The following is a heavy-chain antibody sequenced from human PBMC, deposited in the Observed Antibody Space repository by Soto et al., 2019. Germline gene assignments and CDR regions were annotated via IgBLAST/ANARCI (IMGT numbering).Heavy chain of an antibody. CDR1: GYTFTSYY. V-gene: IGHV1-46*01. Sequence: QVQLEQSGAEVKKPGASVKVSCKASGYTFTSYYLHWVRQAPGQGLEWMGIFNPSGGSTTYAQKFQGRVTMTRDTSTNTLYMELSSLTSGDTAVYYCARVVNYHFDFWGQGTLVTVSS. J-gene: IGHJ4*02. CDR3: ARVVNYHFDF. D-gene: IGHD3-10*01. CDR2: FNPSGGST.